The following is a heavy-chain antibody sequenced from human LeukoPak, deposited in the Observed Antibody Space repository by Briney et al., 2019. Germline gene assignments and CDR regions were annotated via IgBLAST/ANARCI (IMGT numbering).Heavy chain of an antibody. J-gene: IGHJ4*02. D-gene: IGHD5-18*01. CDR1: GFTFSSYW. Sequence: QPGGSLRLSCAASGFTFSSYWMSWVRQAPGKGLEWVSAISGSGGSTYYADSVKGRFTISRDNSKNTLYLQMNSLRAEDTAVYYCAKAPGYSYGYFFDYWGQGTLVTVSS. V-gene: IGHV3-23*01. CDR2: ISGSGGST. CDR3: AKAPGYSYGYFFDY.